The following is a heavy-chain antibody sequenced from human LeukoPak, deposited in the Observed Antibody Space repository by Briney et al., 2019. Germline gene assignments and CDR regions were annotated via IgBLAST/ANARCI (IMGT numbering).Heavy chain of an antibody. J-gene: IGHJ5*02. CDR2: ISGSSGST. V-gene: IGHV3-23*01. D-gene: IGHD4-23*01. Sequence: GGSLRLSCAASGFTFSSFAMTWVRQAPGKGPEWVSTISGSSGSTFHADSVKGRFTISRDNSKNSLSLQMNSLRAEDTAVYYCASDGGWFDPWGQGTLVTVSS. CDR3: ASDGGWFDP. CDR1: GFTFSSFA.